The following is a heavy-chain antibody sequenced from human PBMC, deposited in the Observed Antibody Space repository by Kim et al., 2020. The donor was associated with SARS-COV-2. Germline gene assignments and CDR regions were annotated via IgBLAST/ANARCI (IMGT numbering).Heavy chain of an antibody. Sequence: GGSLRLSCAASGFTFSSYGMHWVRQAPGKGLEWVAVIWYDGSNKYYADSVKGRFTISRDNSKNTLYLQMNSLRAEDTAVYYCAREYYYGSGSYYHNAFDIWGQGTMVTVSS. CDR3: AREYYYGSGSYYHNAFDI. CDR1: GFTFSSYG. V-gene: IGHV3-33*01. D-gene: IGHD3-10*01. CDR2: IWYDGSNK. J-gene: IGHJ3*02.